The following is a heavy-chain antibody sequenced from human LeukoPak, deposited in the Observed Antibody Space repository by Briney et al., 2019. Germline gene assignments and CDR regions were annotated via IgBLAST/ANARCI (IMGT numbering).Heavy chain of an antibody. Sequence: PGGSLRLSCAASEFIFRDYWMFWVRQAPGKGLIWLSRIDRDGFPTIYADSVKGRFTVSRNNARNTLYLQMNNLRDDDSAVYYCAASRWSGALDFWGKGSLVTVSS. D-gene: IGHD3-3*01. J-gene: IGHJ4*02. CDR2: IDRDGFPT. CDR1: EFIFRDYW. CDR3: AASRWSGALDF. V-gene: IGHV3-74*01.